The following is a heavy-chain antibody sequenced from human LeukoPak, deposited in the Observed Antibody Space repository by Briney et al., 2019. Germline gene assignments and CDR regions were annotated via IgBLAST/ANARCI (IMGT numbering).Heavy chain of an antibody. J-gene: IGHJ4*02. CDR2: INPSGGST. CDR1: GYTFTSYG. D-gene: IGHD6-19*01. V-gene: IGHV1-46*01. Sequence: GASVKVSCKASGYTFTSYGISWGRQAPGQGLEWMGIINPSGGSTSYAQKFQGRVTVTGDTSTSTVYMELSSLRSEDTAVYYCARASSGWSYYFDYWGQGTLVTVSS. CDR3: ARASSGWSYYFDY.